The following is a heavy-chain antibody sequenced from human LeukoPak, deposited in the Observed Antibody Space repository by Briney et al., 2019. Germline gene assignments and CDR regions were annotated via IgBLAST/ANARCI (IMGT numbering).Heavy chain of an antibody. Sequence: GGSLRLSCAASGFTFNIYTINWVRQAPGKVQEWASPISSSGTNIYYADSVKGRFTVSRDNAKNSLFLQMNSLRAEDTAVYYCARESVGWFGELLYDYWGQGTLVTVSS. CDR1: GFTFNIYT. V-gene: IGHV3-21*01. J-gene: IGHJ4*02. CDR3: ARESVGWFGELLYDY. D-gene: IGHD3-10*01. CDR2: ISSSGTNI.